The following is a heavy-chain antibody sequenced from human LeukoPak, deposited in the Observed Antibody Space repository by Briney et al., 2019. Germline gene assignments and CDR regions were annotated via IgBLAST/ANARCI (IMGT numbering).Heavy chain of an antibody. Sequence: GGSLRLSCAASGFTFSNFDMHWVRQAPGKRLEWVAFIRYDGNNQYFADSVKGRFTISRDNSKNTLYLQMNSLRAEDTAVYYCAKDGISSYDYWGQGTLVTVSS. CDR3: AKDGISSYDY. CDR2: IRYDGNNQ. D-gene: IGHD1-26*01. V-gene: IGHV3-30*02. CDR1: GFTFSNFD. J-gene: IGHJ4*02.